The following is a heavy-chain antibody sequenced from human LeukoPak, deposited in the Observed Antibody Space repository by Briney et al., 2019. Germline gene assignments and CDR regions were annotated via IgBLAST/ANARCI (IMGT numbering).Heavy chain of an antibody. V-gene: IGHV3-21*01. CDR3: ARDTDDYCDPKYYYDTDV. Sequence: GGSLRLSCAASGFTFSSYSMNWVRQAPGKGLEWVSSISSSSSYIYYADSVKGRFTISRDNAKNSLYLQMNSLRAEDTAVYYCARDTDDYCDPKYYYDTDVWGQGTTVTVSS. CDR1: GFTFSSYS. CDR2: ISSSSSYI. D-gene: IGHD4-17*01. J-gene: IGHJ6*02.